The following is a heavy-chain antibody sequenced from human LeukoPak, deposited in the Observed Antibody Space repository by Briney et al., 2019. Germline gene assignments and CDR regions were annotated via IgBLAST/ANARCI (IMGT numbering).Heavy chain of an antibody. CDR1: SGSINYYY. CDR2: INHSGST. Sequence: SETLSLTSTVYSGSINYYYWGWRRQPPGNGREGIGEINHSGSTNYNPSLKSRVTISVDTSKNQFSLKLRSVTAADTAVYYCASHRWWAPFDIWGQGTMVTVSS. CDR3: ASHRWWAPFDI. J-gene: IGHJ3*02. D-gene: IGHD2-15*01. V-gene: IGHV4-34*01.